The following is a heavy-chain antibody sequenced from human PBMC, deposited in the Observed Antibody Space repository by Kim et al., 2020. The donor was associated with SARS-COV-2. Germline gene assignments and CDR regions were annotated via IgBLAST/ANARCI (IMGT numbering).Heavy chain of an antibody. CDR3: ARGWDYVWGSYRYDAFDI. CDR1: GYTFTGYY. Sequence: ASVKVSCKASGYTFTGYYMHWVRQAPGQGLEWMGWINPNSGGTNYAQKFQGRVTMTRDTSISTAYMELSRLRSDDTAVYYCARGWDYVWGSYRYDAFDIWGQGTMVTVPS. J-gene: IGHJ3*02. D-gene: IGHD3-16*02. CDR2: INPNSGGT. V-gene: IGHV1-2*02.